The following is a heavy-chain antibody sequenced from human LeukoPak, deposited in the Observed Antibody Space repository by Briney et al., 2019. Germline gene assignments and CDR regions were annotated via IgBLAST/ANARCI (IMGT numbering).Heavy chain of an antibody. CDR2: INPSGGST. V-gene: IGHV1-46*01. CDR1: VYTFTSYY. CDR3: ARVPQYYYDSSGYWN. J-gene: IGHJ4*02. D-gene: IGHD3-22*01. Sequence: ASVKVSCKASVYTFTSYYMHWVRQALGQGLEWMGIINPSGGSTSYAQKSQGRVTMTRDTSTSTVYMELSSLRSEDTAVYYCARVPQYYYDSSGYWNWGQGTLVTVSS.